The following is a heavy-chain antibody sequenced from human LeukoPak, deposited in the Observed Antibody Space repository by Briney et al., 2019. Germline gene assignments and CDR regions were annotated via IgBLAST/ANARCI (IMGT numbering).Heavy chain of an antibody. CDR1: GYNFANYW. CDR3: ARLWANWNTDY. Sequence: GESLKISCKGSGYNFANYWIGWVRQMPGRSLEWMGIIYPGDSDTRYSPSFQGQVTISADKSVSTAYLQWSSLKASDTAMYYCARLWANWNTDYWGQGTLVTVSS. V-gene: IGHV5-51*01. J-gene: IGHJ4*02. CDR2: IYPGDSDT. D-gene: IGHD1-1*01.